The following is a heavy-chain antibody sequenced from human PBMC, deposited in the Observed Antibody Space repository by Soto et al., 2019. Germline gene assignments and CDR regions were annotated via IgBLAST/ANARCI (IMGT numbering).Heavy chain of an antibody. CDR1: GDSVSSNSAA. CDR3: ARGAGTPSPSNWFDP. J-gene: IGHJ5*02. Sequence: KQSQTLSLTCAISGDSVSSNSAAWNWIRQSPSRGLEWLGRTYYRSKWYNDYAVSVKSRITINPDTSKNQFYLQLNSVTPEDTAVYYCARGAGTPSPSNWFDPWGQGTLVTVSS. CDR2: TYYRSKWYN. V-gene: IGHV6-1*01. D-gene: IGHD1-7*01.